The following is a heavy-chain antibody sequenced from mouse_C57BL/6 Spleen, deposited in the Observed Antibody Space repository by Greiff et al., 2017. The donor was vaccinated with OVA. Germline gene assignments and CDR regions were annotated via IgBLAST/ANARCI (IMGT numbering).Heavy chain of an antibody. Sequence: VQLKESGAELVRPGASVTLSCKASGYTFTDYEMHWVKQTPVHGLEWIGAIDPETGGTAYNQKFKGKAILTADKSSSTAYMELRSLTSEDSAVYYCTETGTNGNYWGQGTTLTVSS. J-gene: IGHJ2*01. D-gene: IGHD4-1*01. CDR3: TETGTNGNY. CDR2: IDPETGGT. V-gene: IGHV1-15*01. CDR1: GYTFTDYE.